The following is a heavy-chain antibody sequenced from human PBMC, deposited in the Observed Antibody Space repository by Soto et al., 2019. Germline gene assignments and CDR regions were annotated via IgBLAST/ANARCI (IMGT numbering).Heavy chain of an antibody. J-gene: IGHJ4*02. CDR3: ARDDSNYYDSSGYSY. V-gene: IGHV1-3*01. D-gene: IGHD3-22*01. Sequence: ASVKVSCKASGYTFTSYAMHWVRQAPGQRLEWMGWINAGNGNTKYSQKFQGRVTITRDTSASTAYMELSSLRSEDTAVYYCARDDSNYYDSSGYSYWGQGTLVTVSS. CDR2: INAGNGNT. CDR1: GYTFTSYA.